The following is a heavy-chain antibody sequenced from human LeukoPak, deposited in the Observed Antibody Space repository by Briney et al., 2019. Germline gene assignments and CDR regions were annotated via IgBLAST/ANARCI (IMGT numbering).Heavy chain of an antibody. Sequence: SETLSLTCAVYGGSFSGYYWSWIRQPPGKGLEWMGEINHSGSTNYNPSLKSRVTISVDTSKNQFSLKLSSVTAADTAVYYCARIAGYCSSTSCPWGQGTLVTVSS. CDR2: INHSGST. J-gene: IGHJ5*02. D-gene: IGHD2-2*01. CDR3: ARIAGYCSSTSCP. V-gene: IGHV4-34*01. CDR1: GGSFSGYY.